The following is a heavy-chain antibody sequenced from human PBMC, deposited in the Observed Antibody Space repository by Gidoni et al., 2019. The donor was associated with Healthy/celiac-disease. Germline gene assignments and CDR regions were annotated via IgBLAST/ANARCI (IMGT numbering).Heavy chain of an antibody. Sequence: QVQLVESGGGVVQPGRSLRLSCAASGFTFSSYGMHGVRQAPGKGLEWVAVISYDGSNKYYADSVKGRVTISRDNSKNTLYLQMNSLRAEDTAVYYCAKDPQRYCSSTSCSHNWFDPWGQGTLVTVSS. D-gene: IGHD2-2*01. CDR3: AKDPQRYCSSTSCSHNWFDP. V-gene: IGHV3-30*18. CDR1: GFTFSSYG. CDR2: ISYDGSNK. J-gene: IGHJ5*02.